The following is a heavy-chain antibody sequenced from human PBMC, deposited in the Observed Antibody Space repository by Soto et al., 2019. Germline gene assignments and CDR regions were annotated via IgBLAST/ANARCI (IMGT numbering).Heavy chain of an antibody. CDR1: GWSFSGYY. Sequence: PSETLCLTCAVYGWSFSGYYWSWIRQPPGKGLEWIGEINHSGSTNYNPSLKSRVTISVDTSKNQFSLKLSSVTAADTAVYYCARELGCSSTSCYLSTTFYYYYYGMDVWGQGITVTVSS. CDR2: INHSGST. V-gene: IGHV4-34*01. CDR3: ARELGCSSTSCYLSTTFYYYYYGMDV. D-gene: IGHD2-2*01. J-gene: IGHJ6*02.